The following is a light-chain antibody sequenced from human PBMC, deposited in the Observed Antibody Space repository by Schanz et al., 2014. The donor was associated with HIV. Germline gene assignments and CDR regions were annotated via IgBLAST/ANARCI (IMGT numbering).Light chain of an antibody. J-gene: IGLJ2*01. Sequence: QSALTQPPSASGSPGQSVTISCTGTSSDVGGYNYVSWYQQHPGNAPKLLIFEVAKRPSGVPGRFSGSKSGNTASLTVSGLQAEDEADYYCASYAGSNNLVFGGGTKLTV. CDR3: ASYAGSNNLV. CDR2: EVA. V-gene: IGLV2-8*01. CDR1: SSDVGGYNY.